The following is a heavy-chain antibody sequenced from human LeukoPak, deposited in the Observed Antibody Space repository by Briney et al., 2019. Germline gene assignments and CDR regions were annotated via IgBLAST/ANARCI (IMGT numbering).Heavy chain of an antibody. Sequence: PSETLSLTCTVSGVSISSYYWSWIRQPPGKGLEWIGYIYDSGNTNYNPSLKSRVTISVDTSKNQFSLKLSSVTAADTAVYYCARDGVRGSPSSEYWGRGTLVTVSS. CDR3: ARDGVRGSPSSEY. CDR2: IYDSGNT. V-gene: IGHV4-59*12. CDR1: GVSISSYY. J-gene: IGHJ4*02. D-gene: IGHD1-26*01.